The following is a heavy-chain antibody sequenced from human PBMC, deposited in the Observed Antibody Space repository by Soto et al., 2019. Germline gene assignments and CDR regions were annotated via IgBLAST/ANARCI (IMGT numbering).Heavy chain of an antibody. CDR1: GFTFSSYG. Sequence: PGGSLRLSCAASGFTFSSYGMHWVRQAPGKGLEWVAVISYDGSNKYYADSVKGRFTISRDNSKNTLYLQMNSLRAEDTAVYYCAKGNYDFWSGYYTGFDYWGQGTLVTVSS. D-gene: IGHD3-3*01. V-gene: IGHV3-30*18. CDR2: ISYDGSNK. J-gene: IGHJ4*02. CDR3: AKGNYDFWSGYYTGFDY.